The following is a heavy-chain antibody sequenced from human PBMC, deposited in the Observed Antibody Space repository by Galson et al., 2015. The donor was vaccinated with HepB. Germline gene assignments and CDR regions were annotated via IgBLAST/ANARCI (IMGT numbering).Heavy chain of an antibody. CDR3: AKVFPEKTDGWYRQALYYFDS. V-gene: IGHV3-23*01. CDR1: GFTFSYYA. D-gene: IGHD6-19*01. Sequence: SLRLSCAASGFTFSYYAMSWVRQAPGKGLEWISAITPSGDNTYSADSMKGRFTLSRDNSRNTLFLQMNSLRADDTAIYFCAKVFPEKTDGWYRQALYYFDSWGQRTRVTVSS. CDR2: ITPSGDNT. J-gene: IGHJ4*02.